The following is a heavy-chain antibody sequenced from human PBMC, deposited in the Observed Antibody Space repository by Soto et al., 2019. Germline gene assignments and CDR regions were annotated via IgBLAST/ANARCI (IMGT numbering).Heavy chain of an antibody. Sequence: QVQLVQSGAEVRKPGSTVKVSCKASGGTLSRHAISWVRQAPGQGLEWMGGIIPIFGTANHAQKFQGRVTIIADESTSTVYMELSSLRSEDTAIYYCARGRGYDSTDYYYAYWGQGTLVIVSS. CDR2: IIPIFGTA. CDR3: ARGRGYDSTDYYYAY. D-gene: IGHD3-22*01. J-gene: IGHJ4*02. V-gene: IGHV1-69*01. CDR1: GGTLSRHA.